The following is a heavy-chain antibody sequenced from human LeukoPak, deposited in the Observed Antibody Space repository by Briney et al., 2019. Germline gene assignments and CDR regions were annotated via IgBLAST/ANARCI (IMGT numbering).Heavy chain of an antibody. CDR3: ARGDSSSWYWFDP. CDR1: GYSFTNFW. CDR2: IYPGDSDT. V-gene: IGHV5-51*01. J-gene: IGHJ5*02. Sequence: GESLKISCKGSGYSFTNFWIGWVRQMPGKGLEWMGIIYPGDSDTRYSPSFQGQVTISADKSISTAYLQWSSLKASDTAMYYCARGDSSSWYWFDPWGQGTLVTVSS. D-gene: IGHD6-13*01.